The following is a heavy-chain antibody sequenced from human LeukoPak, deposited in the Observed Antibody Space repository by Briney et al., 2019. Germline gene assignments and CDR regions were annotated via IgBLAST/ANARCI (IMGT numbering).Heavy chain of an antibody. CDR1: GGSISSSRYY. V-gene: IGHV4-39*01. D-gene: IGHD5-18*01. CDR3: ARPIQEYYYYYGMDV. CDR2: IYYSGST. Sequence: SETLSLTCTVSGGSISSSRYYWGWIRQPPGKGLEWIGNIYYSGSTYYNPSLKSRVTISVDTSKNQFSLKLRSVTAADTAVYYCARPIQEYYYYYGMDVWGQGTTVTVFS. J-gene: IGHJ6*02.